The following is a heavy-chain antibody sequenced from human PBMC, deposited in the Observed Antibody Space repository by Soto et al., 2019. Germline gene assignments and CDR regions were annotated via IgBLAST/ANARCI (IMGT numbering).Heavy chain of an antibody. J-gene: IGHJ6*01. Sequence: QVQLVQSGAEVKKPGASVKVSCKASGYTFTSYGISWVRQAPGQGLEWMGWISAYNGNTNYAQKLQGRVTMTTDTSTCTAYMELRSLRDDDTAVYDCAIDKRGSYHSYYSYCGMHVWVQGTTVTVSS. CDR1: GYTFTSYG. CDR3: AIDKRGSYHSYYSYCGMHV. CDR2: ISAYNGNT. D-gene: IGHD1-26*01. V-gene: IGHV1-18*01.